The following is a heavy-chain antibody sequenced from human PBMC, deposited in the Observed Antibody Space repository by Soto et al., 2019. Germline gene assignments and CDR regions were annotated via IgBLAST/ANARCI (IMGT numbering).Heavy chain of an antibody. D-gene: IGHD1-26*01. CDR1: GFTFSKYS. Sequence: GGSLRLSCAASGFTFSKYSMNWVRQAPGKGLEWVSSISSSSSYIYYADSVKGRFTISRDNAKNSLYLELSSLRVEDTAVYYCARPVGGTDLWGLGTLVTVAS. V-gene: IGHV3-21*01. J-gene: IGHJ4*02. CDR2: ISSSSSYI. CDR3: ARPVGGTDL.